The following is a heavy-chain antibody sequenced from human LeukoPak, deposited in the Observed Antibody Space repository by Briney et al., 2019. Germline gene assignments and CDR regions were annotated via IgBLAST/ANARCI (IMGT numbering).Heavy chain of an antibody. CDR2: IYHSGTT. Sequence: SETLSLTCTVSNGSIVTYYWSWVRQPLGMGLEWIGHIYHSGTTTYNPTLKSLVTMSVDTSKNQFSLHLTSVTAADTAVYCCARDSFGSGWSSLWGRGSLVSVSS. CDR1: NGSIVTYY. D-gene: IGHD6-19*01. V-gene: IGHV4-59*01. CDR3: ARDSFGSGWSSL. J-gene: IGHJ2*01.